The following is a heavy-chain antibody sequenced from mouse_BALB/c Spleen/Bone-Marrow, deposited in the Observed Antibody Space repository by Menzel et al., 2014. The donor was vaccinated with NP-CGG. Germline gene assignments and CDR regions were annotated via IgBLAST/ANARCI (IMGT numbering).Heavy chain of an antibody. V-gene: IGHV5-6-3*01. CDR1: GFTFSSYG. Sequence: DVQLVESGGGLVQPGGSLKLSCAASGFTFSSYGMSWVRQTPDKRLELVATINSNGGSTYYPDSVKGRFTISRDNAKNTLYLQMSSLKSEDTAMYYCARVWYFDYWGQGTSLTFSS. CDR2: INSNGGST. CDR3: ARVWYFDY. J-gene: IGHJ2*03.